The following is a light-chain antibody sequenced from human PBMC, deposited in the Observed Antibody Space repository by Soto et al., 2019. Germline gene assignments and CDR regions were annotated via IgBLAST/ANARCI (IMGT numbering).Light chain of an antibody. V-gene: IGLV2-14*03. J-gene: IGLJ2*01. CDR1: SSDVGGYDY. Sequence: QSALTQPASVSGSPGQSITISCTGTSSDVGGYDYVSWYQQDPGKAPKLIIFDVTYRPSGVSSRFSGSKSGNTASLTITGLQPEDEAYYYCCSYTASSTVLFGGGTQLTVL. CDR3: CSYTASSTVL. CDR2: DVT.